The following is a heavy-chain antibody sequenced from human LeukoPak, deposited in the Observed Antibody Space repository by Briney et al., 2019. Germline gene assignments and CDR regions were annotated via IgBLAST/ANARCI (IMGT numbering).Heavy chain of an antibody. CDR2: IWYDGSNK. Sequence: PGRSLRLSCAASGFTFSSYGMHWVRQAPGKGLEWVAVIWYDGSNKYYADSVKGRFTISRDNSKNTLYLQMNSLRAEDTAVYYCARTAAAGLPRPGAFDIWGQGTMVTVSS. D-gene: IGHD6-13*01. CDR3: ARTAAAGLPRPGAFDI. CDR1: GFTFSSYG. J-gene: IGHJ3*02. V-gene: IGHV3-33*01.